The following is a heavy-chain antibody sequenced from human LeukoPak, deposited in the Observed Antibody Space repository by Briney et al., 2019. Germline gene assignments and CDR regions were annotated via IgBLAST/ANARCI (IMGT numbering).Heavy chain of an antibody. V-gene: IGHV1-18*04. CDR3: ARDLSYTQFDY. J-gene: IGHJ4*02. CDR2: ISAYNGNT. Sequence: ASVKVSCKASGYTFTSYYMHWVRQAPGQGLEWVGWISAYNGNTNYAQKLQGRVTMTTDTSTSTAYMELRSLRSDDTAVYYCARDLSYTQFDYWGQGTLVTVSS. CDR1: GYTFTSYY. D-gene: IGHD1-26*01.